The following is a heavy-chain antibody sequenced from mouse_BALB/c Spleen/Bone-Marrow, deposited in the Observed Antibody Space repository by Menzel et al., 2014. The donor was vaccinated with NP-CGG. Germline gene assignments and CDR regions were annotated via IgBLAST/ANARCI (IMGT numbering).Heavy chain of an antibody. Sequence: EVQLQQSGAELVKPGASVKLSCTASGFNIKDTYMHWVKQRPEQGLEWIGRIDPANGNTKYDPKFQGQATITADTSSNTAYLQLSSQTSEDSAVYYCARWEYYAMDYWGQGTPVTVSS. CDR3: ARWEYYAMDY. CDR1: GFNIKDTY. J-gene: IGHJ4*01. CDR2: IDPANGNT. D-gene: IGHD4-1*01. V-gene: IGHV14-3*02.